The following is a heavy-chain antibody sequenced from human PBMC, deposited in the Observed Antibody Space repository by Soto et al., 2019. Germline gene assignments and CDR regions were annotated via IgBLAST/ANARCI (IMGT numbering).Heavy chain of an antibody. Sequence: GGSLRVSWAASGFTFSSYSMNWVRQAPGKGLEWVSSISSSSSYIYYADSVKGRFTISRDNAKNSLYLQMNSLRAEDTAVYYCARDGYCSSTSCQRKKYYYYYYMDVWGKGTTVTVSS. CDR2: ISSSSSYI. D-gene: IGHD2-2*03. CDR3: ARDGYCSSTSCQRKKYYYYYYMDV. V-gene: IGHV3-21*01. CDR1: GFTFSSYS. J-gene: IGHJ6*03.